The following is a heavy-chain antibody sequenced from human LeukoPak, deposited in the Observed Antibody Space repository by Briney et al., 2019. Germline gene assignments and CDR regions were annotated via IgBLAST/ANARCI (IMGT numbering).Heavy chain of an antibody. Sequence: SETLSLTCPFSGGSISSSPYYWGGIRNSPGKGWGWMGSVHYSGGSYYNPSLKSRVTISLNTSKNQFSLKLSSVTAADTAVYYCARVKPAGAWLGYFDYWGQGTLVTVSS. V-gene: IGHV4-39*07. CDR2: VHYSGGS. D-gene: IGHD6-19*01. CDR1: GGSISSSPYY. CDR3: ARVKPAGAWLGYFDY. J-gene: IGHJ4*02.